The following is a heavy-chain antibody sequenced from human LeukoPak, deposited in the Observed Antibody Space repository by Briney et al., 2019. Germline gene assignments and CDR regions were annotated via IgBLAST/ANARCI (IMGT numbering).Heavy chain of an antibody. CDR3: ASDRTVVVPVTIGAGYYYYYYGMDV. CDR1: GFTFSTYA. V-gene: IGHV3-23*01. J-gene: IGHJ6*02. CDR2: ISGSGGST. Sequence: GGSLRLSCAASGFTFSTYAMSWVRQAPGKGLEWVSGISGSGGSTYYADSVKGRFTISRDNSKNTVYLQMTSLRAEDTAVYYCASDRTVVVPVTIGAGYYYYYYGMDVWGQGTTVTVSS. D-gene: IGHD2-2*01.